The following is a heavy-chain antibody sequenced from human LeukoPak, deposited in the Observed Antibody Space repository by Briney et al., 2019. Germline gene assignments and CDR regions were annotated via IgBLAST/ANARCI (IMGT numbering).Heavy chain of an antibody. J-gene: IGHJ4*02. V-gene: IGHV3-30-3*01. Sequence: GGSLRLSCAASGFTFSSYAMHWVRQAPGKGLEWVAVTSYDGSNKYYADSVKGRFTISRDNSKNTLYLQMNSLRAEDTAVYYCARDGVLRFLEWLSYFDYWGQGTLVTVSS. CDR1: GFTFSSYA. D-gene: IGHD3-3*01. CDR3: ARDGVLRFLEWLSYFDY. CDR2: TSYDGSNK.